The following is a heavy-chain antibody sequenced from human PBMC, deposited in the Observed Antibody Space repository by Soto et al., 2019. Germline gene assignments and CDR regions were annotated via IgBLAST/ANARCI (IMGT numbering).Heavy chain of an antibody. CDR2: ISSSSSYI. Sequence: GGSLRLSCAASGFTFSSYSMNWVRQAPGKGLEWVSSISSSSSYIYYADSVKGRFTIPRDNAKNSLYLQMNSLRAEDTAVYYCARDSPANILTGYYIYWGQGTLVTVSS. CDR3: ARDSPANILTGYYIY. D-gene: IGHD3-9*01. CDR1: GFTFSSYS. J-gene: IGHJ4*02. V-gene: IGHV3-21*01.